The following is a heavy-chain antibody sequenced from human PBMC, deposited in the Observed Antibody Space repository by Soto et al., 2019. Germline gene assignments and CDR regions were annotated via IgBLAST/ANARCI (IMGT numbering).Heavy chain of an antibody. Sequence: EVQLLESGGGLVQPGGSLRLSWAASGFTFSSYAMSWVRQAPGKGLEWVSAISGSGGSTYYADSVKGRFTISRDNSKNSLYLQMNSLRAEDTAVYYCAKGGKQWLVLRAFDMWGQGTMVTVSS. CDR1: GFTFSSYA. CDR3: AKGGKQWLVLRAFDM. CDR2: ISGSGGST. J-gene: IGHJ3*02. D-gene: IGHD6-19*01. V-gene: IGHV3-23*01.